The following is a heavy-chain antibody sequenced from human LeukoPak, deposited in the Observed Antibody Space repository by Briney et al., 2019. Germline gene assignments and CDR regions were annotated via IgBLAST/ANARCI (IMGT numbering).Heavy chain of an antibody. CDR2: IIPIFGTA. D-gene: IGHD6-13*01. J-gene: IGHJ5*02. CDR3: AREERYSRSINWFDP. CDR1: GGTFSSYA. V-gene: IGHV1-69*05. Sequence: AASVKVSCKASGGTFSSYAISWVRQAPGQGLEWMGGIIPIFGTANYAQKFQGRVTITTDESTSTAYMELSSLRSEDTAVYYCAREERYSRSINWFDPWGQGTLVTVSS.